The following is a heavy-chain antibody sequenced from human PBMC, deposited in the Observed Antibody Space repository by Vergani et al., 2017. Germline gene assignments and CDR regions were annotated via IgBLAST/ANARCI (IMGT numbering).Heavy chain of an antibody. CDR2: IKQDGSEK. CDR1: GFTFSSYW. CDR3: ARDRGYSSSWYPNWFDP. V-gene: IGHV3-7*01. Sequence: EVQLVESGGGLVQPGRSLRLSCAASGFTFSSYWMSWVRQAPGKGLEWVANIKQDGSEKYYVDSVKGRFTISRDNAKNSLYLQMNSLRAEDTAVYYCARDRGYSSSWYPNWFDPWGQGTLVTVSS. J-gene: IGHJ5*02. D-gene: IGHD6-13*01.